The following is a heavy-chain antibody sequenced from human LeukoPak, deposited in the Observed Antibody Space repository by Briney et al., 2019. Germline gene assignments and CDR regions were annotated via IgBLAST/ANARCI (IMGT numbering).Heavy chain of an antibody. CDR3: ARDLGSGTYYGNFDY. J-gene: IGHJ4*02. D-gene: IGHD3-10*01. Sequence: SETLSLTCTVSGGSISSYNWSWIRQPAGKGLEWIGRINTSGSTNYNPSLKSRVTMSLDTSKNQFSLKLSSVTAADTAVYYCARDLGSGTYYGNFDYWGQGTLVTV. CDR2: INTSGST. CDR1: GGSISSYN. V-gene: IGHV4-4*07.